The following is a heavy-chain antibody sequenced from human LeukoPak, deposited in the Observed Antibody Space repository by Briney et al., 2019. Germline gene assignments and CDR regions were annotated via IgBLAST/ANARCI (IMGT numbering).Heavy chain of an antibody. J-gene: IGHJ4*02. V-gene: IGHV3-21*01. CDR3: ARERIYYDFWSGYPSPLDY. CDR1: GFTFSSYI. D-gene: IGHD3-3*01. Sequence: PGGSLRLSCAASGFTFSSYIMNWVRQAPGKGLEWVSSISSSSSYIYYADSVKGRFTISRDNAKNSLYLQMNSLRAEDTAVYYCARERIYYDFWSGYPSPLDYWGQGTLVTVSS. CDR2: ISSSSSYI.